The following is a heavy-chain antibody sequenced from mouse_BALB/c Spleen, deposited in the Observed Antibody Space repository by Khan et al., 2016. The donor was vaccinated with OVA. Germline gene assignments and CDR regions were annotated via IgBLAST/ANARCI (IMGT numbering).Heavy chain of an antibody. CDR2: INPHIGET. Sequence: VQLQQSGPELVKPGASVKISCKASGYSFTGYFMNWVMQSHGKSLEWIGRINPHIGETFYNQKFKGKATLTVDESSSTAHMELRSLASEDSAVYYCARIYRSDFDYWGQGTTLTV. V-gene: IGHV1-20*02. D-gene: IGHD1-1*01. CDR3: ARIYRSDFDY. CDR1: GYSFTGYF. J-gene: IGHJ2*01.